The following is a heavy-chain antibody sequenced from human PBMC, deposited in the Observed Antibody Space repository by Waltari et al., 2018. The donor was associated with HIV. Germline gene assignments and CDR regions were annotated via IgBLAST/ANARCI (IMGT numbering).Heavy chain of an antibody. V-gene: IGHV1-8*01. CDR3: ARGQFTFDS. CDR1: GYTSTTYD. J-gene: IGHJ4*02. D-gene: IGHD3-10*01. CDR2: MNPHSGDT. Sequence: QIQLVQSGPGVKNPGASVKVSCKAFGYTSTTYDINWVRQAPGQGLEWMGWMNPHSGDTGSAQQFQCRRTMTRDTSMSTAFMELNNLRPEDTAIYYCARGQFTFDSWGQGALVTVSS.